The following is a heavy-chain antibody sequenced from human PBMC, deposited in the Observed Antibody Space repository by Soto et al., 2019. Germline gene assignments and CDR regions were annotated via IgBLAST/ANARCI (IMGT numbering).Heavy chain of an antibody. CDR2: IYYSGST. CDR1: GGSISSSSYY. V-gene: IGHV4-39*01. D-gene: IGHD3-16*01. Sequence: SETLSLTCTVSGGSISSSSYYWGWIRQPPGKGLEWIGRIYYSGSTYYNPSLKSRVTISVETSKNQFSLKLSSVTAADTAVYYCARGTGGVSDYYMDVWGKGTTVTVS. CDR3: ARGTGGVSDYYMDV. J-gene: IGHJ6*03.